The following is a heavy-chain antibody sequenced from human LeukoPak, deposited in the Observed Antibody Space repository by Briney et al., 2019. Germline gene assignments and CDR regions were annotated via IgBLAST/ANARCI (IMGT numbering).Heavy chain of an antibody. Sequence: SETLSLTCTVSGGSISSSNWWTWVRQPPGKGLEWIGEIYHSGSTNYNPSLKSRVTISVDKSKNQFSLKLSSVTAADTALYYCARFVVSGSNWLDPWGQGTLVTVSS. CDR3: ARFVVSGSNWLDP. CDR1: GGSISSSNW. J-gene: IGHJ5*02. CDR2: IYHSGST. D-gene: IGHD2-15*01. V-gene: IGHV4-4*02.